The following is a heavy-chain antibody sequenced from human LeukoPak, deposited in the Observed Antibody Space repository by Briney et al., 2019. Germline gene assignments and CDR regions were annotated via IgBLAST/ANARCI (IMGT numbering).Heavy chain of an antibody. CDR1: GFTFSSYA. V-gene: IGHV3-30-3*01. J-gene: IGHJ4*02. CDR2: ISYDGSNK. CDR3: ATPPNLFDY. Sequence: GGSLRLSCAASGFTFSSYAMHWVRQAPGKGLEWVAVISYDGSNKYYADSVKGRFTISRDNSKNTLYLQTNSLRAEDTAVYYCATPPNLFDYWGQGTLVTVSS.